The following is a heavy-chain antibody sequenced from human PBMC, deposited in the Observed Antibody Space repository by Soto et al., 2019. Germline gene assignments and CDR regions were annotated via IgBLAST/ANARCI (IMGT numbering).Heavy chain of an antibody. CDR1: GFTFTSYG. CDR3: SRGGSSWQPHEDY. CDR2: VSAYTGNT. Sequence: QVQLVQSGAEVKKPGASMKVSCKASGFTFTSYGISWVRQAPGQGLVWMGWVSAYTGNTHYAQKLQGRVTITTDTPTTTAYMELRSLRSDDTAVYYCSRGGSSWQPHEDYWGQGNLVTVSS. D-gene: IGHD6-13*01. V-gene: IGHV1-18*01. J-gene: IGHJ4*02.